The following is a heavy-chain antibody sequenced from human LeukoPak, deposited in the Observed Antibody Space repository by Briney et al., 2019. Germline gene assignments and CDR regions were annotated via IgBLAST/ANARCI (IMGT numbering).Heavy chain of an antibody. CDR3: ARDSDSSGWFNWYFDL. Sequence: ASVKVSCKASGYTFTSYYMHWVRQALGQGLEWMGIINPSGGSTGYAQKFQGRVTMTRDTSTSTVYMELSSLRSEDTAVYYCARDSDSSGWFNWYFDLWGRGTLVTVSS. V-gene: IGHV1-46*01. CDR2: INPSGGST. J-gene: IGHJ2*01. CDR1: GYTFTSYY. D-gene: IGHD6-19*01.